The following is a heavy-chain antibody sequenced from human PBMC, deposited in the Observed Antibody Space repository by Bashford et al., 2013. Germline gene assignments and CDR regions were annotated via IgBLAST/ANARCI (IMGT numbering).Heavy chain of an antibody. CDR2: INSDGSGT. CDR3: ARDQNAEPYDY. Sequence: VRQAPGKGLVWVSRINSDGSGTSYADSVKGRFTISRDNAKNTLYLQMNSLRAEDTAVYYCARDQNAEPYDYWGQGTLVTVSS. V-gene: IGHV3-74*01. J-gene: IGHJ4*02.